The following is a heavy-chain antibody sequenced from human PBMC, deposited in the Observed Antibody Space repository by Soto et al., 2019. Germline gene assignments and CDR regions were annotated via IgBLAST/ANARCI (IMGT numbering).Heavy chain of an antibody. CDR1: GYSFGLYY. J-gene: IGHJ4*02. Sequence: QIQLMQSGAEVRKPGASVSVSCKVSGYSFGLYYINWIRQAPGEGPEWMGWISPNSGATSYAQKYEGRVTMTRDTSITTVFMELTSLTSDDTAVYFCARGGSWYDFWGQGTPVTVS. CDR3: ARGGSWYDF. D-gene: IGHD6-13*01. CDR2: ISPNSGAT. V-gene: IGHV1-2*02.